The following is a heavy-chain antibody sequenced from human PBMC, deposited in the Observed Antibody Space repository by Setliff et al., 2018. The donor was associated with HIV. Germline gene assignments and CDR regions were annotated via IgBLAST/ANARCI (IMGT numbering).Heavy chain of an antibody. D-gene: IGHD3-10*01. CDR3: ARDYYGSGSYFILDY. CDR1: GYTFTSYF. Sequence: ASVKVSCKASGYTFTSYFLHWVRQAPGQGLEWMGVINPHGGSTNYAQKFQGRVTMTRDTSTSTVYMELSSLRSDDTAVYYCARDYYGSGSYFILDYWGPGTLVTVSS. CDR2: INPHGGST. J-gene: IGHJ4*02. V-gene: IGHV1-46*01.